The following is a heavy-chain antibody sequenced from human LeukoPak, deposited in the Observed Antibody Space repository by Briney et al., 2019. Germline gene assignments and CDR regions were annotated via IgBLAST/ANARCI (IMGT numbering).Heavy chain of an antibody. CDR3: ARSIDYAKFDY. Sequence: SETLSLTCAVYGGSISSYYWSWIRQPPGKGLEWIGYIYYSGSTNYNPSLKSRVTISVDTSKNQFSLKLSSVTAADTAVYYCARSIDYAKFDYWGQGTLVTVSS. CDR2: IYYSGST. J-gene: IGHJ4*02. CDR1: GGSISSYY. V-gene: IGHV4-59*08. D-gene: IGHD3-16*01.